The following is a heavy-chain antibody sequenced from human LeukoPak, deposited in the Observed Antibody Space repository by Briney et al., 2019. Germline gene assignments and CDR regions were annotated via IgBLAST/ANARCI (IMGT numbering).Heavy chain of an antibody. Sequence: AGGSLRLSCAASGFTFSSYWMSWVRQAPGKGLEWVANIKQDGCEKYYVDSVKGRFTISRDNAKNSLYLQMNSLRAEDTAVYYCARGIAAATIDYWGQGTLVTVSS. V-gene: IGHV3-7*04. CDR2: IKQDGCEK. CDR3: ARGIAAATIDY. J-gene: IGHJ4*02. D-gene: IGHD6-13*01. CDR1: GFTFSSYW.